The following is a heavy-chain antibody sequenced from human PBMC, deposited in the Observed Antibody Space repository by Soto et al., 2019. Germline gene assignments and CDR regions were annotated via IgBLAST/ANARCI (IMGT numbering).Heavy chain of an antibody. D-gene: IGHD2-15*01. CDR1: GATFRTNP. V-gene: IGHV1-69*01. CDR3: ARKGGGDCPGGGCFSLDF. CDR2: IVPMSGTP. Sequence: QVQLVQSGAEVKKPGSSVKVSCKVSGATFRTNPIAWVRQAPGQGLEWMGGIVPMSGTPKYAQKFQDRVTIIAEESTSPAYMERRTLSSEDTAIYYCARKGGGDCPGGGCFSLDFWGQGTLITVSS. J-gene: IGHJ4*02.